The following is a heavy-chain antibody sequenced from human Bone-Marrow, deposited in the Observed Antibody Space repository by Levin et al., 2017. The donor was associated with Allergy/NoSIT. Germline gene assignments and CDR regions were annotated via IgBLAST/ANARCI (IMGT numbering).Heavy chain of an antibody. Sequence: GSLRLSCTVSGDSISSYSWTWIRQPPGKGLEWIGYIYKSGSTKYNPSLKSRVTMSVDTSKNQFSLELSSVTAADTAVYYCARGTLWFGELLIGDYFDYWGQGTLVTVSS. D-gene: IGHD3-10*01. V-gene: IGHV4-59*01. J-gene: IGHJ4*02. CDR3: ARGTLWFGELLIGDYFDY. CDR2: IYKSGST. CDR1: GDSISSYS.